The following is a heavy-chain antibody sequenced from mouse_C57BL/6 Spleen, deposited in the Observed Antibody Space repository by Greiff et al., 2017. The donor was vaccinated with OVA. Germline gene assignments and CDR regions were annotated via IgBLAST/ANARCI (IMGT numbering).Heavy chain of an antibody. D-gene: IGHD4-1*01. V-gene: IGHV1-26*01. CDR3: AREGTGTEWFAY. J-gene: IGHJ3*01. Sequence: EVQLQQSGPELVKPGASVKISCKASGYTFTDYYMNWVKQSHGKSLEWIGDINPNNGGTSYNQKFKGKATLTVDKSSSTAYMELRSLTSEDSAVYYCAREGTGTEWFAYWGQGTLVTVSA. CDR2: INPNNGGT. CDR1: GYTFTDYY.